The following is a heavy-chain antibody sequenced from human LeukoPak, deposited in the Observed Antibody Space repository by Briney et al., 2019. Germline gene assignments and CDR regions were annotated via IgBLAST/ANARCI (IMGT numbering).Heavy chain of an antibody. CDR2: ISYDGSNK. Sequence: GRSLRLSCAASGFTFSSYGMHWVRQAPGKGLEWEVVISYDGSNKYYADSVKGRFTISRDNSKNTLYLQMNSLRPEDTAVYYCAKSTTDYWGQGTLVTVSS. D-gene: IGHD1-14*01. J-gene: IGHJ4*02. CDR3: AKSTTDY. CDR1: GFTFSSYG. V-gene: IGHV3-30*18.